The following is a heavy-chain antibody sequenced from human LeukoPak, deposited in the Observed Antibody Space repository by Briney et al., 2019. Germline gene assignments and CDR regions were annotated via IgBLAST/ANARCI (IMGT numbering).Heavy chain of an antibody. V-gene: IGHV1-18*01. Sequence: RASVKVSCKASGYTFTSYGISWVRQAPGQGLEWMGWISAYNGNTNYAQKLQGRVTMTTDTSTSTAYMELRSLRSDDTAVYYCARDRYKGIAARRLDAFDIWGQGTMVTVSS. CDR3: ARDRYKGIAARRLDAFDI. CDR2: ISAYNGNT. D-gene: IGHD6-6*01. J-gene: IGHJ3*02. CDR1: GYTFTSYG.